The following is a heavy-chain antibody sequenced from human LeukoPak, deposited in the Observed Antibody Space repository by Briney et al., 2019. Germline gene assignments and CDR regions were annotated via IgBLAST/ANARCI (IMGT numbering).Heavy chain of an antibody. D-gene: IGHD6-13*01. CDR3: AKDREGVSSWSYFDY. CDR2: ISWDGGST. J-gene: IGHJ4*02. V-gene: IGHV3-43*01. Sequence: GGSLRLSCAASGFTFDDYTMHWVRQAPGKGLEWVSLISWDGGSTYYADSVKGRFTISRDNSKNSLYLQMNSLRTEDTALYYCAKDREGVSSWSYFDYWGQGTLVTVSS. CDR1: GFTFDDYT.